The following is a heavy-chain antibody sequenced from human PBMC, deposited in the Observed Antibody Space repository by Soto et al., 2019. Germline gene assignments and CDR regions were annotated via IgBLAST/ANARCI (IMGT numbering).Heavy chain of an antibody. CDR1: GGSISSGGYS. CDR2: IYHSGST. Sequence: SETLSLTCAVSGGSISSGGYSWSWIRQPPGKGLEWIGYIYHSGSTYYNPSLKSRVTISVDTSKNQFSLKLSSVTAADTAVYYCARDREYYYDSSGYSYAFDIWGQGTMVT. CDR3: ARDREYYYDSSGYSYAFDI. J-gene: IGHJ3*02. D-gene: IGHD3-22*01. V-gene: IGHV4-30-2*01.